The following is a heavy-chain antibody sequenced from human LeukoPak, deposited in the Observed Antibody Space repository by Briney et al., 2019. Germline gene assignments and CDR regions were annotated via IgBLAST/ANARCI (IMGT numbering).Heavy chain of an antibody. CDR2: IIPIFGTA. J-gene: IGHJ4*02. V-gene: IGHV1-69*01. D-gene: IGHD6-19*01. CDR1: GYSFTSYW. CDR3: AREGSVAVAGSYFDY. Sequence: KISCKGSGYSFTSYWISWVRQAPGQGLEWMGGIIPIFGTANYAQKFQGRVTITADESTSTAYMELSSLRSEDTAVYYCAREGSVAVAGSYFDYWGQGTLVTVSS.